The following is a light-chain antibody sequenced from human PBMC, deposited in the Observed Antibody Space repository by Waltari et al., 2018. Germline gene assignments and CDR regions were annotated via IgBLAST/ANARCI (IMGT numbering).Light chain of an antibody. CDR3: AAWDDSLNGPE. Sequence: QSVLTQPPSASGTPGQRVTISCSGSTSNVGSNTVNWYRQVPGTAPKLLIYNNKQRPSGVPDRFSGSKSGTSASLAIIGLQSEDEADYDWAAWDDSLNGPEFGGGTKVTVL. CDR2: NNK. V-gene: IGLV1-44*01. CDR1: TSNVGSNT. J-gene: IGLJ2*01.